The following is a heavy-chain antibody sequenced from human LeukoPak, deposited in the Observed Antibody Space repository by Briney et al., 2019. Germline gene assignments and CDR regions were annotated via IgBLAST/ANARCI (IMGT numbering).Heavy chain of an antibody. V-gene: IGHV3-7*01. CDR2: IKQDGSEK. CDR3: ARNYYYYMDV. Sequence: GGSLRLSCVASGFTFTNYWMSWVRQAPGKGLEWVANIKQDGSEKYYVDSVKGRFTISRDNAKNSLYLQMNSLRAEDTAVYYCARNYYYYMDVWGKGTTVTISS. CDR1: GFTFTNYW. J-gene: IGHJ6*03.